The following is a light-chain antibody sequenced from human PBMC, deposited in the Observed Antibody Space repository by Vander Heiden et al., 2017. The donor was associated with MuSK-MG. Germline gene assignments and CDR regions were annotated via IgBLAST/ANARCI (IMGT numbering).Light chain of an antibody. CDR1: QSVSSSY. CDR2: GAS. Sequence: EIVLTQSPGTLSLSPGERATLSCRASQSVSSSYLAWYQQKPGQAPRLLIYGASSRATGIPDRFSGSGSGTGFTLTISRLEPEDFAVYYCQQEGNSHWTFGQGTKVEIK. V-gene: IGKV3-20*01. J-gene: IGKJ1*01. CDR3: QQEGNSHWT.